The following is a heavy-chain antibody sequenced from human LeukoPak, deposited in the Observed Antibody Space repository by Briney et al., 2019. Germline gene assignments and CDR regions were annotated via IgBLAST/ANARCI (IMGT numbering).Heavy chain of an antibody. CDR3: ARAGGSGSYDY. V-gene: IGHV3-48*01. Sequence: GGSLRLSCAASGFTFSSYSMNWVRQAPGKGLEWVSYISSSSRTIYYADSVKGRFTISRDNAKNSLYLQMNSLRAEDTAVYYCARAGGSGSYDYWGQGTLVTVSS. J-gene: IGHJ4*02. D-gene: IGHD3-10*01. CDR2: ISSSSRTI. CDR1: GFTFSSYS.